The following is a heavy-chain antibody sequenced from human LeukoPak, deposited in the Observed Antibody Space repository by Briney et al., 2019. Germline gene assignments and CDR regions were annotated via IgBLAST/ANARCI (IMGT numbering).Heavy chain of an antibody. V-gene: IGHV3-20*04. CDR3: ARDYDSGGYYDGGGAY. CDR1: GFAFDDYG. CDR2: INWNGGST. Sequence: GGSLRLTCAAYGFAFDDYGMSWVRQAPGKGLEWVSGINWNGGSTAYAALVKGRFTIFRDNAKNSLYLQMSSLRAEDTAFYYCARDYDSGGYYDGGGAYWGQGTLVTVSS. J-gene: IGHJ4*02. D-gene: IGHD3-22*01.